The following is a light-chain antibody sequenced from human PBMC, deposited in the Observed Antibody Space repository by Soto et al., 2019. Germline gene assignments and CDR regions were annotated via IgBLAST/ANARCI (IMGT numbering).Light chain of an antibody. Sequence: ETVVTQSPATLSVSPGERATLSCRASQSVTTNLAWYQQKSGQAPRLLIYGAPTRATGVPARFSGSGSGTEFTLTISSLQSEDFAVYYCQQYNDWPPYTFGQGTKVDIK. CDR1: QSVTTN. J-gene: IGKJ2*01. CDR2: GAP. CDR3: QQYNDWPPYT. V-gene: IGKV3-15*01.